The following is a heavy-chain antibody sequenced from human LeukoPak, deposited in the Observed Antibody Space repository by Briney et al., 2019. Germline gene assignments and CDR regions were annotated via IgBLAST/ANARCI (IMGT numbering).Heavy chain of an antibody. V-gene: IGHV3-23*01. J-gene: IGHJ4*02. CDR2: ISGSGGST. CDR3: AKEHGGSYFETDY. Sequence: GGSLRLSCTASGFTLGDYALSWVRQAPGKGLEWVSAISGSGGSTYYADSVKGRFTISRDNSKNTLYLQMNSLRAEDTAVYYCAKEHGGSYFETDYWGQGTLVTVSS. CDR1: GFTLGDYA. D-gene: IGHD1-26*01.